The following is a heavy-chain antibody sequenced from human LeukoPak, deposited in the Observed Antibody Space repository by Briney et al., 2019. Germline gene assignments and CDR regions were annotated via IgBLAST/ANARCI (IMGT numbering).Heavy chain of an antibody. V-gene: IGHV4-59*08. D-gene: IGHD6-13*01. CDR1: GGSISSYY. CDR3: ARQGGYIAPLAL. Sequence: KPSETLSLTCTVSGGSISSYYWSWIRQPPGKGLEWIGYISYSGSTNYNPSLKSRVTISVDTSKNQLSLKLTSVTAADTAVYYCARQGGYIAPLALWGQGTLVTVSA. J-gene: IGHJ4*02. CDR2: ISYSGST.